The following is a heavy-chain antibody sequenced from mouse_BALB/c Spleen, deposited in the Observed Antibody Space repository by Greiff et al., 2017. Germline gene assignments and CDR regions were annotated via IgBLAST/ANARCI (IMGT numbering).Heavy chain of an antibody. J-gene: IGHJ3*01. CDR2: INPGSGGT. CDR1: GYTFTSYW. CDR3: ARDYDYAFAY. D-gene: IGHD2-4*01. Sequence: VQVVESGTVLARPGASVKMSCKASGYTFTSYWMHWVKQRPGQGLEWIGVINPGSGGTNYNEKFKGKATLTADKSSSTAYMQLSSLTSDDSAVYFCARDYDYAFAYWGQGTLVTVSA. V-gene: IGHV1-54*01.